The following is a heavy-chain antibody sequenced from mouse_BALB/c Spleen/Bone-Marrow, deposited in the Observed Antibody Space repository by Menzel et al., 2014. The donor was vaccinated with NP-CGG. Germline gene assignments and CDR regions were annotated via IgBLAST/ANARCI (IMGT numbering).Heavy chain of an antibody. J-gene: IGHJ4*01. CDR3: ARRRYYYGAMDY. CDR2: ISYSGST. V-gene: IGHV3-2*02. Sequence: EVQLVESGPGLVKPSQSPSLTCTVTGYSITSDYAWNWIRQFPGNKLEWMGYISYSGSTSYNPSLESRISITRDTSKNQFFLQLNSVTTEDTATYYCARRRYYYGAMDYWGQGTSVTVSS. D-gene: IGHD1-1*01. CDR1: GYSITSDYA.